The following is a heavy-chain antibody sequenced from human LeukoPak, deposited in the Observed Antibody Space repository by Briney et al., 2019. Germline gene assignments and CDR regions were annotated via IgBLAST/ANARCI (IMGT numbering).Heavy chain of an antibody. CDR3: ARDRGIAARPREYYYYYGMDV. D-gene: IGHD6-6*01. V-gene: IGHV1-8*01. CDR1: GYTFTSYD. CDR2: MNPNSGNT. J-gene: IGHJ6*02. Sequence: ASVKVSCKASGYTFTSYDINWVRQATGQGLEWMGWMNPNSGNTGYAQKFQGRVTMTRNTSISTAYMELSSLRSEDTAVYYCARDRGIAARPREYYYYYGMDVWGQGTTVTVS.